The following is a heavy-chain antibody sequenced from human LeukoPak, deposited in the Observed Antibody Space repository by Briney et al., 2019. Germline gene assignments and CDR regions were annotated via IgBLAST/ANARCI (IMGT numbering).Heavy chain of an antibody. CDR1: GFTVSTNH. D-gene: IGHD6-19*01. CDR2: IYGGGTT. V-gene: IGHV3-66*01. Sequence: GGPLRLSCAASGFTVSTNHMSWVRQAPGKGLEWVSDIYGGGTTYYADSVKGRFTISRDNSKNTLYLQKNSLRAEDTAVYYCARVPVIAVANWFDPWGQGTLVTVSS. J-gene: IGHJ5*02. CDR3: ARVPVIAVANWFDP.